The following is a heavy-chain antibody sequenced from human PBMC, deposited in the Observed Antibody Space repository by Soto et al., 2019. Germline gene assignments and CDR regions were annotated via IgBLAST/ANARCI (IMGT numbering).Heavy chain of an antibody. D-gene: IGHD2-15*01. V-gene: IGHV1-2*04. CDR1: GYTFTGYY. CDR3: ARDPSGGPYYYYGMDV. J-gene: IGHJ6*02. CDR2: INPNSGGT. Sequence: ASVKVSCKASGYTFTGYYMHWVRQAPGQGLEWMGWINPNSGGTNYAQKFQGWVTMTRDTSISTAYMERSRLRSDDTAVYYGARDPSGGPYYYYGMDVWGQGTTVTVSS.